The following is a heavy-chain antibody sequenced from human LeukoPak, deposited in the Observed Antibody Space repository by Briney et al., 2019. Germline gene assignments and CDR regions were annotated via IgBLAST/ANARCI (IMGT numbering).Heavy chain of an antibody. CDR1: GGTFSSYA. CDR2: IIPIFGTA. CDR3: ARTPRYCSSTSCYMWFDP. J-gene: IGHJ5*02. D-gene: IGHD2-2*01. Sequence: SVKVSCKASGGTFSSYAINWVRQAPGQGLEWMGGIIPIFGTANYAQNFQGRVTITAGESTSTAYMELSSLRSEDTAVYYCARTPRYCSSTSCYMWFDPWGQGTLVTVSS. V-gene: IGHV1-69*13.